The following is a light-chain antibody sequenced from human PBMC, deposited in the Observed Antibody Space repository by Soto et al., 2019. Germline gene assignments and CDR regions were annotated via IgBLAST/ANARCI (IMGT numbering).Light chain of an antibody. V-gene: IGKV3-20*01. CDR1: QSVYNNN. J-gene: IGKJ2*01. CDR2: GAS. CDR3: QQYGGSPRT. Sequence: EIVLTQAPGTLSLSPGERATLSCRASQSVYNNNLAWYQQKPGQAPRHRMVGASSRATDIPDRFSGSGSGTDFTLTLSRLEPEDFAIYHCQQYGGSPRTFGQGTKLEIK.